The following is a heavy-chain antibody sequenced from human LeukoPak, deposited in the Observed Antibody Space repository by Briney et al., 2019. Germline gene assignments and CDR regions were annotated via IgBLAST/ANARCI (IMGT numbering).Heavy chain of an antibody. CDR2: ISAYNGNT. D-gene: IGHD2-8*01. Sequence: GASVKVSCKASGYTFTSYAMNWVRQAPGQGLEWMGWISAYNGNTNYAQKLQGRVTMTTDTSTSTAYMELRSLRSDDTAVYYCARRLPQPNTQAAPDYWGQGTLVTVSS. V-gene: IGHV1-18*01. CDR3: ARRLPQPNTQAAPDY. CDR1: GYTFTSYA. J-gene: IGHJ4*02.